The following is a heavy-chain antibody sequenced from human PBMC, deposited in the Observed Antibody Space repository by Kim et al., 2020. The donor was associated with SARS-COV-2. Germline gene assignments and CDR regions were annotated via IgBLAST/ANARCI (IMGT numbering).Heavy chain of an antibody. CDR3: VWSERTPGVYY. V-gene: IGHV3-30*04. CDR2: ISYDGSNK. CDR1: GFTFSSYA. Sequence: GGSLRLSCAASGFTFSSYAMHWVRQAPGKGLEWVAVISYDGSNKYYADSVKGRFTISRDNSKNTLYLQMNSLRAEDTAVYYCVWSERTPGVYYWGQGTLVTVSS. J-gene: IGHJ4*02. D-gene: IGHD2-21*01.